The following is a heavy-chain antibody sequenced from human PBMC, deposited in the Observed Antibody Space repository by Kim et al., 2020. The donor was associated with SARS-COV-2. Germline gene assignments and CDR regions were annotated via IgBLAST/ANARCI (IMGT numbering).Heavy chain of an antibody. CDR1: GGSISSSSYY. D-gene: IGHD3-9*01. V-gene: IGHV4-39*07. CDR2: IYYSGTI. Sequence: SETLSLTCTVSGGSISSSSYYWGWIRQPPGKGLEWIGSIYYSGTIYYNPSLRSRVTITVDTSKNQFSLKLSSVTAADTAVYYCARVVLRYFDYNWFDPWGQGTLVTVSS. CDR3: ARVVLRYFDYNWFDP. J-gene: IGHJ5*02.